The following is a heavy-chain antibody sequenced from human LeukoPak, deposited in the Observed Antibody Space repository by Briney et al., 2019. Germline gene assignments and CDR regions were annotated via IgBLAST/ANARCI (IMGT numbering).Heavy chain of an antibody. CDR3: ARDLGSGRSPYNYFDY. J-gene: IGHJ4*02. Sequence: GGSLRLSCAASGFTFSSYAMNWVRQAPGKGLEWVSSISGSSSYMYYADSVKGRFTISRDNAKNSLFLRMSSLRAEDTAVYYCARDLGSGRSPYNYFDYWGQGTLVTVSP. CDR2: ISGSSSYM. V-gene: IGHV3-21*01. D-gene: IGHD3-10*01. CDR1: GFTFSSYA.